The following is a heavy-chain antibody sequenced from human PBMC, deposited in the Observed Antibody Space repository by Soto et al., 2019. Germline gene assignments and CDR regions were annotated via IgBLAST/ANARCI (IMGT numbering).Heavy chain of an antibody. CDR3: ARVTATIFGVVDAFDI. Sequence: GGSLRLSCAASGFTFSSYAMTWVRQAPGKGLDWVSAISGSNNNTYYADSVKGRFTISRDNSKNTLYLQMNSLRAEDTAVYYCARVTATIFGVVDAFDIWGQGTMVTVS. CDR2: ISGSNNNT. CDR1: GFTFSSYA. J-gene: IGHJ3*02. D-gene: IGHD3-3*01. V-gene: IGHV3-23*01.